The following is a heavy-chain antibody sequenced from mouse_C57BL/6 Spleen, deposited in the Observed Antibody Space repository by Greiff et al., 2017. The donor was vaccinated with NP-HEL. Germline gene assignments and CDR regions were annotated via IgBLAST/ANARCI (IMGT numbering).Heavy chain of an antibody. CDR1: GFTFSSYG. D-gene: IGHD5-1*01. J-gene: IGHJ2*01. CDR3: ARRGSNYFDY. CDR2: ISSGGSYT. Sequence: EVHLVESGGDLVKPGGSLKLSCAASGFTFSSYGMSWVRQTPDKRLEWVATISSGGSYTYYPDSVKGRFTLSRDNAKNTLYLQMSSLKSEDTAMYYCARRGSNYFDYWGQGTTLTVSS. V-gene: IGHV5-6*01.